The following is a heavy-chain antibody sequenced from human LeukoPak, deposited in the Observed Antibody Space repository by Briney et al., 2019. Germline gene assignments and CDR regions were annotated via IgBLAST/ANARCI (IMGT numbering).Heavy chain of an antibody. D-gene: IGHD3-16*01. CDR1: GFTFSSYI. J-gene: IGHJ4*02. Sequence: GGSLRLSCAASGFTFSSYIMHWVRQAPGKRLEGVAVISYDGSNKYYGDSVKGRFTISRDNSKNTLYLQMNSLRTEDTAVYYCARDNPTFGGGDYWGQGTLVTVSS. V-gene: IGHV3-30-3*01. CDR3: ARDNPTFGGGDY. CDR2: ISYDGSNK.